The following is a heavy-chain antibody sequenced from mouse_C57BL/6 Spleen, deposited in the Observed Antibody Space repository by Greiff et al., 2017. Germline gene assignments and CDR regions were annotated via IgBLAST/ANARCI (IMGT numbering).Heavy chain of an antibody. CDR3: TRGTTVVATSYYFDY. J-gene: IGHJ2*01. D-gene: IGHD1-1*01. CDR2: IDPETGGT. V-gene: IGHV1-15*01. Sequence: QVQLQQSGAELVRPGASVTLSCKASGYTFTDYEMHWVKQTPVHGLEWIGAIDPETGGTAYNQKFKGKAILTADKSSSTAYMVLRSLTSEDSAVYYCTRGTTVVATSYYFDYWGQGTTLTVSS. CDR1: GYTFTDYE.